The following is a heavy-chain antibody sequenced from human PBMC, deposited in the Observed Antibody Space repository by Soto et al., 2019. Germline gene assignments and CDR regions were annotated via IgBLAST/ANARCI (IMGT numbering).Heavy chain of an antibody. V-gene: IGHV6-1*01. J-gene: IGHJ4*02. CDR1: VYSVSSNSAA. D-gene: IGHD2-15*01. Sequence: SQTLSLTCAISVYSVSSNSAAWNWIIQSPSRGLEWLGRTYYRSKWHNDYAVSVRSRINISPDTSKNQFSLQLNSVTPEDTAVYYCARIVGGSSHYWGQGTLVTVSS. CDR3: ARIVGGSSHY. CDR2: TYYRSKWHN.